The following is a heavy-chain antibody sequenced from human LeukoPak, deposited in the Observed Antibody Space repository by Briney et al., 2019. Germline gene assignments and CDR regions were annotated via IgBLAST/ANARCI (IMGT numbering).Heavy chain of an antibody. CDR2: IFPSGGEI. V-gene: IGHV3-23*01. J-gene: IGHJ4*02. CDR1: GFTFSSYA. D-gene: IGHD2-2*01. Sequence: AGGSLRLSCAASGFTFSSYAMSWVRQPPGKGLEWVSSIFPSGGEIHYADSVRGRFTISRDNSKSTLSLQMNSLRAEDTAVYYCANPTYALDYWGQGTLVTVSS. CDR3: ANPTYALDY.